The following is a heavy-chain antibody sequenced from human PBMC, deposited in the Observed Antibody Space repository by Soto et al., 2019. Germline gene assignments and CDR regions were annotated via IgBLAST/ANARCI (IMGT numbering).Heavy chain of an antibody. D-gene: IGHD3-22*01. CDR1: GGSVSSATDY. Sequence: QVQLQESGPGLVKPSETLSLPCTVSGGSVSSATDYWTWIRQPQGKGLEWIGYTDYSGNTDRNPSLMSGVTIPIDTSNNQFSLTLSSVTAADTAVYSCARQSSYDSPHYHYGFDPWGRGIQVTVSS. V-gene: IGHV4-61*01. CDR3: ARQSSYDSPHYHYGFDP. CDR2: TDYSGNT. J-gene: IGHJ5*02.